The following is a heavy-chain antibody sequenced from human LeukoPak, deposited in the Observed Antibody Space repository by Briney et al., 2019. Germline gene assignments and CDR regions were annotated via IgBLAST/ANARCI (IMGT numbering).Heavy chain of an antibody. CDR2: ISSNGGST. V-gene: IGHV3-64*02. J-gene: IGHJ3*02. CDR3: AKGRVRGARGAFDI. D-gene: IGHD3-10*01. CDR1: GFTFSSYA. Sequence: GGSLRLSCAASGFTFSSYAMHWVRQAPGKGLEYVSAISSNGGSTYYADSVKGRFTISRDNSKNTLYLQMGSLRAEDMAVYYCAKGRVRGARGAFDIWGQGTMVTVSS.